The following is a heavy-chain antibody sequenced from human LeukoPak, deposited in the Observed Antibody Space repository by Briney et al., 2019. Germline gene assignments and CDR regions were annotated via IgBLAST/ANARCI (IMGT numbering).Heavy chain of an antibody. CDR3: AKDPDCTSGVCYTFFDY. CDR1: GFTFSSDA. V-gene: IGHV3-23*01. Sequence: PGGSLRLSCAASGFTFSSDAMSWVRQAPGKGLEWVSAISGSGGSTYYADSVKGRCTISRDNSKNTLYLQMNSLRAEDTAVYYCAKDPDCTSGVCYTFFDYWGQGTLVTVSS. J-gene: IGHJ4*02. D-gene: IGHD2-8*01. CDR2: ISGSGGST.